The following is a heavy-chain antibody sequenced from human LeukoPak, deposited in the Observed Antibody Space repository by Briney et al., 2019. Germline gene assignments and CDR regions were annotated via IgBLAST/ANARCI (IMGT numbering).Heavy chain of an antibody. J-gene: IGHJ4*02. CDR1: GFTFSSYG. CDR2: IRYDGSNK. D-gene: IGHD3-16*01. V-gene: IGHV3-30*02. CDR3: AKDLLSRGGYYFDY. Sequence: GGSLRLSCAASGFTFSSYGMHWVRQAPGKGLEWVAFIRYDGSNKYYADSVKGRFTISRDNSKNTLYLQMNSLRAEDTAVYYCAKDLLSRGGYYFDYWGQGTLVTVSS.